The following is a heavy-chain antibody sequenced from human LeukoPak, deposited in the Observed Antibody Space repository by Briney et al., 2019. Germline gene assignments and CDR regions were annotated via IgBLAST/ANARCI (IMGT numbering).Heavy chain of an antibody. J-gene: IGHJ4*02. Sequence: ASETLSLTCTVSGGSISSYYWSWIRQPPGKGLEWIGYIYYSGSTNYNPSLKSRVTISVDTSKNQFSLKLSSVTAADTAVYYCARATWLPVGLYYYDSSGYYYCFDYWGQGTLVTVSS. V-gene: IGHV4-59*01. CDR1: GGSISSYY. CDR2: IYYSGST. D-gene: IGHD3-22*01. CDR3: ARATWLPVGLYYYDSSGYYYCFDY.